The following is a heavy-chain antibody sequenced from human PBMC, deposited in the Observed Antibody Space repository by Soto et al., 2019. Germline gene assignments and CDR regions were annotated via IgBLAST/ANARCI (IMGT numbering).Heavy chain of an antibody. V-gene: IGHV3-11*01. D-gene: IGHD3-22*01. Sequence: GGSLRLSCAGSGFSFSDYYMSWVRQAPGKGLEWVSYISSSGDIIYYADSVKGRFTISRDNAKNSLYLQMNSLRAEDTAVYYCARDLGYYASDGYFDYWGQGTVVTVSS. J-gene: IGHJ4*02. CDR2: ISSSGDII. CDR1: GFSFSDYY. CDR3: ARDLGYYASDGYFDY.